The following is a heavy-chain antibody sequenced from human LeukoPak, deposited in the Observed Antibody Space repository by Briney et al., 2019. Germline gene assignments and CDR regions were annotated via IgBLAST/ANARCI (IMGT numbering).Heavy chain of an antibody. CDR3: TRAGYSSGFDS. V-gene: IGHV3-74*03. J-gene: IGHJ5*01. CDR2: INSDGYSI. CDR1: RFTFSGYW. Sequence: PGGSLRLSCAASRFTFSGYWMHWVRQAPGKGPVWVSRINSDGYSITYADSVKGRFTISRDNAKNTLYLQMNSLIAEDTAVYFCTRAGYSSGFDSWGQGTLVTVSS. D-gene: IGHD6-19*01.